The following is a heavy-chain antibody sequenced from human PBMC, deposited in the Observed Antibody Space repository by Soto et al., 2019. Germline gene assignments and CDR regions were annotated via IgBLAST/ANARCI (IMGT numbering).Heavy chain of an antibody. CDR3: ARDPGPRPAAIRGLGWFDP. J-gene: IGHJ5*02. CDR1: GFTFSGYW. V-gene: IGHV3-7*03. Sequence: EALLVESGGGLVQPGGSLRLSCAASGFTFSGYWMSWVRQAPGKGLEWVASINRDGSESHYVDSVKGRFTISRGNAKSSVYLQMKSLRAEDTAVYYCARDPGPRPAAIRGLGWFDPWGQGTLVTVSS. CDR2: INRDGSES. D-gene: IGHD2-2*01.